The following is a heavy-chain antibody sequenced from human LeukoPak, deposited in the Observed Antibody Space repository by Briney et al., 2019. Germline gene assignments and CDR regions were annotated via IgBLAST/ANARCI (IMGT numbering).Heavy chain of an antibody. D-gene: IGHD6-13*01. V-gene: IGHV3-23*01. CDR2: ISGSGGST. J-gene: IGHJ4*02. CDR1: GFTFSSYA. Sequence: GSLRLSCAASGFTFSSYAMSWVRQAPGKGLEWVSAISGSGGSTYYADSVKCRFTISRDNSKNTLYLQMNSLRAEDTAVYYCANVQQLVPENYWGQGTLVTVSS. CDR3: ANVQQLVPENY.